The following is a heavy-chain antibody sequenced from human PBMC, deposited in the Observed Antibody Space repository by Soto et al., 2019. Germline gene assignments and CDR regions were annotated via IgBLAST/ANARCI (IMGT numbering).Heavy chain of an antibody. V-gene: IGHV3-33*01. CDR2: IWYDGSNK. D-gene: IGHD3-3*01. J-gene: IGHJ4*02. CDR1: GFTFSSYG. Sequence: QVQLVESGGGVVQPGRSLRLSCAASGFTFSSYGMHWVRQAPGKGLEWVAVIWYDGSNKYYADSVKGRFTISRDNSKNTLYLQMNSLRAEDTAVYYCAGGSGYYYYFDYWGQGTLVTVSS. CDR3: AGGSGYYYYFDY.